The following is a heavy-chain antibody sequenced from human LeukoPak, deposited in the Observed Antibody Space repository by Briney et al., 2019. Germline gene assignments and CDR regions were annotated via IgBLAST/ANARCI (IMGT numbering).Heavy chain of an antibody. V-gene: IGHV4-61*02. CDR1: GDSISSDRYY. D-gene: IGHD2-21*02. CDR2: ITSSGST. Sequence: PSQTLSLTCTASGDSISSDRYYWGWVRQPAGEGLEWFGRITSSGSTDYNASFKSRVFMSVNTYKNEVSLKLTSVTEASTPLYFCARDDYSDSLGGDCDVLDSWGQGTPVTVSS. J-gene: IGHJ4*02. CDR3: ARDDYSDSLGGDCDVLDS.